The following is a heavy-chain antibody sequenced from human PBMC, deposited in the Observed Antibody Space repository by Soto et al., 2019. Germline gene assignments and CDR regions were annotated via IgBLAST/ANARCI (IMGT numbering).Heavy chain of an antibody. CDR1: GFTFSSYG. CDR2: MSYDGSIK. Sequence: QVQLVESGGGVVQPGRSLRLSCAASGFTFSSYGIHWVRQAPGRGLEWVAVMSYDGSIKYYADSVKGRFTISRDNSKNTLYLQMNSLRPEDTAVYYCAKDFGSGSYEAFYYGMDVWGQGTTVTVSS. J-gene: IGHJ6*02. V-gene: IGHV3-30*18. D-gene: IGHD3-10*01. CDR3: AKDFGSGSYEAFYYGMDV.